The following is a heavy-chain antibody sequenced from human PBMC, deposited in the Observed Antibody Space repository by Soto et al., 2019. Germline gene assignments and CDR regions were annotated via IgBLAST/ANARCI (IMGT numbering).Heavy chain of an antibody. CDR3: ATDHYDSSGYYRFAY. CDR1: GYTLTSYY. CDR2: INPSGGST. V-gene: IGHV1-46*01. D-gene: IGHD3-22*01. Sequence: ASVKVSCKAPGYTLTSYYMHWVRQAPGQGLEWMGIINPSGGSTNYAQKFQGRVTMTRDTSTSTVYMELRSLRSEDTAVYYCATDHYDSSGYYRFAYWGQGTLVTVSS. J-gene: IGHJ4*02.